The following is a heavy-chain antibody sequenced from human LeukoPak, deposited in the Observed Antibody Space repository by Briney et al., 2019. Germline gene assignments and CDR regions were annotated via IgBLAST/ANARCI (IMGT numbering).Heavy chain of an antibody. Sequence: SETLSLTCAAYGGSFSGYYWSWIRQPPGKGLEWIGEINHSGCTNYNPSLKSRVTISVDTSKNQFSLKLSSVTAADTAVYYCASWSSDYWGQGTLVTVSS. V-gene: IGHV4-34*01. D-gene: IGHD2-8*02. CDR1: GGSFSGYY. CDR2: INHSGCT. J-gene: IGHJ4*02. CDR3: ASWSSDY.